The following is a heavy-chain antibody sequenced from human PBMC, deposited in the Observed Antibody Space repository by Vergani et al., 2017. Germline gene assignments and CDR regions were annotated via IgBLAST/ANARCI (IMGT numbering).Heavy chain of an antibody. D-gene: IGHD1-26*01. J-gene: IGHJ3*01. CDR3: ARRQGGWGAFDF. Sequence: QITLKESGPTLVKPTQTLTLTCAFSGFSLTTRGVGVGWVRQPPGKALEWLALIHSDDEKRFSPSLKSRLTITKDTSKNQVVLTMTNMDPVDTATYFCARRQGGWGAFDFWGQGTMVTVSS. CDR1: GFSLTTRGVG. V-gene: IGHV2-5*02. CDR2: IHSDDEK.